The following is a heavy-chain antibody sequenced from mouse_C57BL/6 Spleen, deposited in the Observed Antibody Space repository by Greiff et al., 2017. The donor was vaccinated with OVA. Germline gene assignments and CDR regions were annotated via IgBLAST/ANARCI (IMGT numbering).Heavy chain of an antibody. CDR3: ASGGFLMDY. CDR2: IHPSDSDN. V-gene: IGHV1-74*01. Sequence: QVQLQQPGAELVKPGASVKVSCKASGYTFTSYWMHWVKQRPGQGLEWLGRIHPSDSDNNYNQKFKGKATLTVDKSSSTAYIQLSSLTSEDSEVCYWASGGFLMDYWGQGTSVTVSS. CDR1: GYTFTSYW. J-gene: IGHJ4*01.